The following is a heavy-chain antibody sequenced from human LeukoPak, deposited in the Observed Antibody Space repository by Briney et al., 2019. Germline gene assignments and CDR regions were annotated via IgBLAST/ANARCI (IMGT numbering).Heavy chain of an antibody. CDR1: GGSISSYY. Sequence: SETLSLTCTVSGGSISSYYWSWIRQPPGKGLEWIGYIYYSGSTNYNPSLKSRVTISVDTSKNQFSLKLSSVTAADTAVYYCAGGSYDYVWGSYSPWGQGTLVTVSS. CDR3: AGGSYDYVWGSYSP. CDR2: IYYSGST. J-gene: IGHJ5*02. V-gene: IGHV4-59*08. D-gene: IGHD3-16*01.